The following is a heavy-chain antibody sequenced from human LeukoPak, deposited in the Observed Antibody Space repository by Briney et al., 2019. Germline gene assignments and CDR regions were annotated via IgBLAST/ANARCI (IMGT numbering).Heavy chain of an antibody. CDR2: INSDGRTT. CDR3: ARDMHSSSWYIGY. D-gene: IGHD6-13*01. CDR1: GFTFSNNW. J-gene: IGHJ4*02. V-gene: IGHV3-74*01. Sequence: GGSLRLSCAASGFTFSNNWMHWVRHAPGKGLVWVSRINSDGRTTTYADSVKGRFTISRDNAKNTLYLQMNSLRAEDTAVYYCARDMHSSSWYIGYWGRGTLVTVSS.